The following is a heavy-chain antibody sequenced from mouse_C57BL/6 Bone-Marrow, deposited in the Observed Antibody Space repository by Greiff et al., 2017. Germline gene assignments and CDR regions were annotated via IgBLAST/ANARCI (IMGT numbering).Heavy chain of an antibody. CDR3: ARPPYYGSSYGWYFDV. Sequence: VMLVESGPGLVAPSQSLSITCTVSGFSFTSYAISWVRQPPGKGLEWLGVIWTGGGTNYNSALKSRLSISKDNSKSQVFLKMNSLQTDDTARYYGARPPYYGSSYGWYFDVWGTGTTVTVSS. V-gene: IGHV2-9-1*01. CDR1: GFSFTSYA. D-gene: IGHD1-1*01. CDR2: IWTGGGT. J-gene: IGHJ1*03.